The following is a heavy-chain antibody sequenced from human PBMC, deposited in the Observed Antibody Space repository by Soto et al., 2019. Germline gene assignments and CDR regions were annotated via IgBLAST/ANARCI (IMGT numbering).Heavy chain of an antibody. CDR2: IRSERYGGTA. D-gene: IGHD5-18*01. CDR3: STIPRNRHGYPFDC. CDR1: GFTFGDYG. J-gene: IGHJ4*02. Sequence: EMQLVESGGGLVKPGRSLRLSCTGSGFTFGDYGMSWFRQTPGKGLECVGFIRSERYGGTADYAASVQGRFTISRDDSKSVAYLQMNSLKSEDTGVYYCSTIPRNRHGYPFDCWGQGTLVTVSS. V-gene: IGHV3-49*05.